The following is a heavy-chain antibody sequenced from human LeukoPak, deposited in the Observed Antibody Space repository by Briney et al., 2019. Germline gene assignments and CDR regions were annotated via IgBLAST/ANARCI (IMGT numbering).Heavy chain of an antibody. Sequence: GGSLRLSCAASGLTFSTYAMNWVRQAPGKGLEWVSVITGGGGTTFYADSVKGRFTVSRDNSKNTLYVQMNSLRAEDTAVYYCARGATNGNGYGSSFDYWGQGTLVAVSS. CDR1: GLTFSTYA. V-gene: IGHV3-23*01. D-gene: IGHD3-10*01. CDR3: ARGATNGNGYGSSFDY. J-gene: IGHJ4*02. CDR2: ITGGGGTT.